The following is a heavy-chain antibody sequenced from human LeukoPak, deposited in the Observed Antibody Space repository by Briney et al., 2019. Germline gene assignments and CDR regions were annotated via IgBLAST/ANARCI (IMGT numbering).Heavy chain of an antibody. D-gene: IGHD3-3*01. Sequence: PSETLSLTCTVSGGSISSYYWSWIRQPPGKGLEWIGYIYYSGSTNYNPSLKSRVTISVDTSKNQFSLKLSSVTAADTAVYYCARERNDLWSGGFDYWGQGTLVTVSS. CDR1: GGSISSYY. V-gene: IGHV4-59*01. CDR3: ARERNDLWSGGFDY. CDR2: IYYSGST. J-gene: IGHJ4*02.